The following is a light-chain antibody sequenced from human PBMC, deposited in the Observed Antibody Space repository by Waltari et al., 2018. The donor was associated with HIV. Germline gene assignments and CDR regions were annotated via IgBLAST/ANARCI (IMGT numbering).Light chain of an antibody. CDR2: EVS. J-gene: IGLJ3*02. CDR3: SSYTSSSTWV. Sequence: QSALTQPASVSGSPGQSITISCTGTSSYVGGYNYVSWYQQHPGKAPKLMIYEVSKRPSGVSNRFSGSKSGNTASLTISGLQAEDEADYYCSSYTSSSTWVFGGGTKLTVL. V-gene: IGLV2-14*01. CDR1: SSYVGGYNY.